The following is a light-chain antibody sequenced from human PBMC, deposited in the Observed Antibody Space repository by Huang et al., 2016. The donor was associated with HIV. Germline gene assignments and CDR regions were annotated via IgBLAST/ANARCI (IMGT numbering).Light chain of an antibody. CDR2: GAS. CDR3: QQYNNWPPLT. J-gene: IGKJ4*01. CDR1: QSINSN. Sequence: EVGMTQSPVTLSVSPGERATLSCRASQSINSNLAWYQQKPGQAPRRLIYGASTRATGVPARFSGRGSGTEFSLTINSLQSEDYAVYYCQQYNNWPPLTFGGGTKVEMK. V-gene: IGKV3-15*01.